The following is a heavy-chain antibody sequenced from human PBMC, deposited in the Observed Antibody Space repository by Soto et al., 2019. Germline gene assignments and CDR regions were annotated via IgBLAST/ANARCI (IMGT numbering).Heavy chain of an antibody. CDR1: GYTFTSYY. CDR2: INPSGGST. D-gene: IGHD3-3*01. Sequence: GASVKVSCKASGYTFTSYYMHWVLQAPGQGLEWMGIINPSGGSTSYAQKFQGRVTMARNTSISTAYMELSSLRSEDTAVYYCARCHLGVRFLEWLPNYGMDVWGQGTTVTVSS. V-gene: IGHV1-46*01. J-gene: IGHJ6*02. CDR3: ARCHLGVRFLEWLPNYGMDV.